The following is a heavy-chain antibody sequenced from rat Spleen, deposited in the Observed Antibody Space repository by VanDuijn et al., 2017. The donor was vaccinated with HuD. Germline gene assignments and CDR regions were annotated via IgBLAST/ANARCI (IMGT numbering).Heavy chain of an antibody. Sequence: QVQLKESGPGLVQPSQTLSLTCTVSGVSLTSYHVSWVRQPPGKSLVWLGTIWAGGGTNYNSAIQSRLSISRDTAKSQVFLKMNSLQPEDTGTYYCASGITIALMDAWGQGASVTVSS. D-gene: IGHD1-2*01. J-gene: IGHJ4*01. CDR1: GVSLTSYH. CDR2: IWAGGGT. V-gene: IGHV2-72*01. CDR3: ASGITIALMDA.